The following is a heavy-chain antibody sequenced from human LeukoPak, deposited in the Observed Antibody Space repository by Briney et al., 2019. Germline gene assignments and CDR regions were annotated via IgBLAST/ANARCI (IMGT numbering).Heavy chain of an antibody. Sequence: SETLSLTCTVSGGSISSSSYYWGWIRQPPGKGLEWIGSIYYSGSTYYNPSLKSRVTISVDTSKNQFSLKLSSVTAADTAVYYCARLGTNIRYYYGSGSYKRLPYYFDYWGQGTLVTVSS. D-gene: IGHD3-10*01. CDR2: IYYSGST. CDR1: GGSISSSSYY. CDR3: ARLGTNIRYYYGSGSYKRLPYYFDY. J-gene: IGHJ4*02. V-gene: IGHV4-39*07.